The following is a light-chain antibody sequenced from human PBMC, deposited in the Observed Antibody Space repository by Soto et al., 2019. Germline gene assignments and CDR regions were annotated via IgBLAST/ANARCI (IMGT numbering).Light chain of an antibody. CDR2: GNS. Sequence: QSVLTQPPSVSGAPGQRATISCTGSSSNIGAGYDVHWYQQLPGTAPKLLIYGNSNRPSGVPDRFSGSKSGTSASLAITGLQAEDETDYYCQSHDSSLSGSYVFGTGTQLTVL. V-gene: IGLV1-40*01. J-gene: IGLJ1*01. CDR1: SSNIGAGYD. CDR3: QSHDSSLSGSYV.